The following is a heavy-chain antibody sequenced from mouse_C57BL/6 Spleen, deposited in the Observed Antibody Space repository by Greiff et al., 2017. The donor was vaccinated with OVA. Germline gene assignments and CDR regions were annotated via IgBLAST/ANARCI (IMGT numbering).Heavy chain of an antibody. Sequence: QVQLQQPGAELVKPGASVKLSCKASGYTFTSYWMHWVKQRPGQGLEWIGMIHPNSGSTNYNEKFKSKATLTVDKSSSTAYMQLSSLTSEDSAVYYCARGYYGSADFDYWGQGTTLTVSS. V-gene: IGHV1-64*01. CDR1: GYTFTSYW. D-gene: IGHD1-1*01. CDR3: ARGYYGSADFDY. CDR2: IHPNSGST. J-gene: IGHJ2*01.